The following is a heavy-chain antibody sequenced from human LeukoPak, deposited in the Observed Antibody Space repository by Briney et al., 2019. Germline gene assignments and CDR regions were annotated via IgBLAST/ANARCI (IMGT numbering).Heavy chain of an antibody. V-gene: IGHV4-59*13. Sequence: PSETLSLTCTVSGGSITNNYWARIRQPPGKGLEWIGYTHDSGNSNYNPSLRSRVTISIDTSKNQFSLKLTSVTAADTAVYYCARDRSAAPADYWGQGTLVTVSS. J-gene: IGHJ4*02. CDR2: THDSGNS. CDR1: GGSITNNY. CDR3: ARDRSAAPADY. D-gene: IGHD6-13*01.